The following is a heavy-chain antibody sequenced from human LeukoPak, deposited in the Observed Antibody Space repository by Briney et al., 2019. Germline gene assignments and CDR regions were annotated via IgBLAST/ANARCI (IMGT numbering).Heavy chain of an antibody. CDR3: ASSRAGTLKVHNWFDP. D-gene: IGHD6-19*01. V-gene: IGHV5-10-1*01. CDR1: GYSFSSYW. J-gene: IGHJ5*02. Sequence: GEALKISCKGSGYSFSSYWISWVRQMPGKGLEWMRRIDPTDSYTDYSPSFQGHVTISVDRSISTAYLQWSSLKASDTAMYFCASSRAGTLKVHNWFDPWGQGSLVTVSS. CDR2: IDPTDSYT.